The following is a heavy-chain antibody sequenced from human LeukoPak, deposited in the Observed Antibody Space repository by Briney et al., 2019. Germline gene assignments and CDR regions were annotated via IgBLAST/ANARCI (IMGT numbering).Heavy chain of an antibody. CDR1: GGSISSGGYY. D-gene: IGHD3-9*01. V-gene: IGHV4-31*03. CDR2: IYYSGST. CDR3: ARDIRIPDDYYGMDV. J-gene: IGHJ6*02. Sequence: SETLSLTCTVSGGSISSGGYYWSWIRQHPGKGLEWVGYIYYSGSTYYNPSLKSRVTISVDTSKNQFSLKLSSVTAADTAVYYCARDIRIPDDYYGMDVWGQGTTVTVSS.